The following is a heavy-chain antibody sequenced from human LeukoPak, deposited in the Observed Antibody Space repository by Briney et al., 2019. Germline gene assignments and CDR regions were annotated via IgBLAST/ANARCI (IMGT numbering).Heavy chain of an antibody. J-gene: IGHJ6*02. CDR1: GYTFTSYG. Sequence: GASVNVSCKASGYTFTSYGISWVRQAPGQGLEWMGWISAYNGNTNYAQKLQGRVTMTTDTSTSTAYMELRSLRSDDTAVYYCARDFLRSYYYYGMDVWGQGTTVTVSS. CDR3: ARDFLRSYYYYGMDV. V-gene: IGHV1-18*01. D-gene: IGHD5-12*01. CDR2: ISAYNGNT.